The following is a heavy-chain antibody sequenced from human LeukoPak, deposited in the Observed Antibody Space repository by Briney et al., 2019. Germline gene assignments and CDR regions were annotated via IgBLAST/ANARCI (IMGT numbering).Heavy chain of an antibody. CDR2: IYCSGST. V-gene: IGHV4-34*01. CDR3: ARHRRRDGYNCFDY. CDR1: GGSFSGYY. Sequence: SSETLSLTCAVYGGSFSGYYWSWIRQPPGKGLEWIGSIYCSGSTYYNPSLKSRVTISVDTSKNQFSLKLSSVTAADTAVYYCARHRRRDGYNCFDYWGQGTLVTVSS. J-gene: IGHJ4*02. D-gene: IGHD5-24*01.